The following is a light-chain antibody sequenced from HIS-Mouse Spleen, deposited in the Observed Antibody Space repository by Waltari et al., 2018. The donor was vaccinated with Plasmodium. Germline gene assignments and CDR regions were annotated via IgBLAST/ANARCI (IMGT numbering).Light chain of an antibody. CDR1: KLGAKY. CDR2: QDS. J-gene: IGLJ2*01. CDR3: SSYAGSNNVV. Sequence: SYELTQPPSVSVSPGQTASITCSGDKLGAKYACWYQQKPGQSPVLVIYQDSKRPSGIPVGFSGAISGNTATLTVSGLQAEDEADYYCSSYAGSNNVVFGGGTKLTVL. V-gene: IGLV3-1*01.